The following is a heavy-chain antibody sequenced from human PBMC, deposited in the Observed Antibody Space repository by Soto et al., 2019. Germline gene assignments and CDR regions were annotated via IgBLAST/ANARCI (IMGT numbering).Heavy chain of an antibody. V-gene: IGHV1-2*04. CDR2: INPNSGGT. CDR1: GYTFTGYY. D-gene: IGHD6-13*01. CDR3: ARANIYSSRPEYGMDV. J-gene: IGHJ6*02. Sequence: ASVKVSCKASGYTFTGYYMHWVRQAPGQGLEWMGWINPNSGGTNYAQKFQGWVTMTRDTSISTAYMELSRLRSDDTAVYYCARANIYSSRPEYGMDVWGQGTTVTVS.